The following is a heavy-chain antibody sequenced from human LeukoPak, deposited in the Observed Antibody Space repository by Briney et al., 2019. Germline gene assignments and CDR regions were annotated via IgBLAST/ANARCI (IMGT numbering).Heavy chain of an antibody. J-gene: IGHJ5*02. CDR1: GFTFSSSW. CDR2: IKQDGSEK. Sequence: GGSLRLSCAASGFTFSSSWMSWVRQAPGKGLEWVANIKQDGSEKYYVDSVKGRFTISRDNAKNSLYLQMNSLRAEDTAVYYCAREGFDWNSRAFDPWGQGTLVTVSS. D-gene: IGHD1-7*01. V-gene: IGHV3-7*01. CDR3: AREGFDWNSRAFDP.